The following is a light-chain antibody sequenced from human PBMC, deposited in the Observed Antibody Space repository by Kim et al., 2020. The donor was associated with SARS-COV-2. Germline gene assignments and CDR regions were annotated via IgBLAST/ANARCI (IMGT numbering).Light chain of an antibody. CDR2: RNN. CDR3: SAWDSSLNVWV. Sequence: QAGLTQPPSVSKGLGQTATLTCNGNNNNVGNQGAAWLQQHQGHPPKLLSYRNNNRPSGISERFSASRSGDTASLTITGLQPEDETDYYCSAWDSSLNVWVFGGGTQLTVL. V-gene: IGLV10-54*04. CDR1: NNNVGNQG. J-gene: IGLJ3*02.